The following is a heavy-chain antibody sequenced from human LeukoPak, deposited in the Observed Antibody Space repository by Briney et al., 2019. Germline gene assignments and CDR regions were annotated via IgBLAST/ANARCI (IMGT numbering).Heavy chain of an antibody. J-gene: IGHJ6*03. V-gene: IGHV3-7*01. CDR1: GFTFSSYS. CDR2: IKHDGSEK. Sequence: GGSLRLSCAASGFTFSSYSMNWVRQAPGKGLEWVANIKHDGSEKYYVDSVKGRFIISRDNAKNSLYLQTNSLRAEDTAVYYCTRDRMSYRYGSMDYYYMDVWGKGTTVTVSS. CDR3: TRDRMSYRYGSMDYYYMDV. D-gene: IGHD3-16*02.